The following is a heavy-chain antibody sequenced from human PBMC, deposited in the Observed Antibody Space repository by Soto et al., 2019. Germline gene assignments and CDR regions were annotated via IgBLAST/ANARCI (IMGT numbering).Heavy chain of an antibody. CDR1: GFTFSSYW. J-gene: IGHJ6*02. Sequence: EVQLVESGGGLVQPGGSLILSCAASGFTFSSYWMHWVRQAPGKGLVWVSRINNDGSSTSYADSVKGRFTISRDNAKSTLYLEVSSLRAEDTAVYYCARDPLLIGDTDYGLDVWGQGTTVTVSS. D-gene: IGHD2-21*01. V-gene: IGHV3-74*01. CDR2: INNDGSST. CDR3: ARDPLLIGDTDYGLDV.